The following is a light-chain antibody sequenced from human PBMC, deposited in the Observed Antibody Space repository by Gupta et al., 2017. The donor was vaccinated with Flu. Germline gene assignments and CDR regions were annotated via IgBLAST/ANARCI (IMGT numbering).Light chain of an antibody. V-gene: IGLV4-69*01. Sequence: QPVLPQSPSASASLGAPVKPPCTLSSGYSTYAIAWHQQQPEKGPRFLMKLNSDGSHNKGDGIPDRFSGSSSGADRYLTISSLQSEDEADYYCQTWGAGIRVFGGGTKLTVL. CDR2: LNSDGSH. J-gene: IGLJ3*02. CDR1: SGYSTYA. CDR3: QTWGAGIRV.